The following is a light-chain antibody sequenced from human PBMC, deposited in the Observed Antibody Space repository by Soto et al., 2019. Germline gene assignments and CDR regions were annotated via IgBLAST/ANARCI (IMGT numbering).Light chain of an antibody. CDR2: DAS. CDR3: QQYNNWPPIT. CDR1: QSVSSF. J-gene: IGKJ5*01. V-gene: IGKV3-11*01. Sequence: ELVLTQSPATLSLSPGQGATLSCRASQSVSSFLAWYRQKPGQAPRLLIYDASNRATGIPARFSGSGSGTEFTLTISSLQSEDFAVYYCQQYNNWPPITFGQGTRLEIK.